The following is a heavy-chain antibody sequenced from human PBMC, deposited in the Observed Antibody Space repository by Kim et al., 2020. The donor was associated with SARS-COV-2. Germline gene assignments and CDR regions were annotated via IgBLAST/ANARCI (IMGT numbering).Heavy chain of an antibody. CDR3: ASGEFRNNKRAFDY. V-gene: IGHV3-23*01. CDR1: GFTFRSYA. Sequence: GGSLRLSCAASGFTFRSYAMTWVRQTPEKGLEWVSIIGPDDKTYYADSAKGRFTISRDNSKDTVYLQVDSLRAEDTAVYYCASGEFRNNKRAFDYWGQGTLVTVSS. J-gene: IGHJ4*02. CDR2: IGPDDKT. D-gene: IGHD3-10*01.